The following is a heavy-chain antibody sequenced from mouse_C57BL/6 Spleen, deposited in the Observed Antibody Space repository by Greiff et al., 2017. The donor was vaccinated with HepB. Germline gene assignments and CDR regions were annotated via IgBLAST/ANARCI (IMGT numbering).Heavy chain of an antibody. J-gene: IGHJ1*03. CDR2: IDPSDSYT. Sequence: QVQLQQPGAELVMPGASVKLSCKASGYTFTSYWMHWVKQRPGQGLEWIGEIDPSDSYTNYNQKFKGKSTLTVDKSSSTAYMQLSSLTSEDSAVYYWAITTDRYFDVWGTGTTVTVSS. CDR3: AITTDRYFDV. V-gene: IGHV1-69*01. CDR1: GYTFTSYW. D-gene: IGHD1-1*01.